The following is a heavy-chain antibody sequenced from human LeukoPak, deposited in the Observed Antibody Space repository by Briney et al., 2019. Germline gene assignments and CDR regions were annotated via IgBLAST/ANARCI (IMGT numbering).Heavy chain of an antibody. CDR3: ATDFIAAAGTDY. D-gene: IGHD6-13*01. J-gene: IGHJ4*02. CDR1: GFTFSSYA. CDR2: ISYDGSNK. V-gene: IGHV3-30-3*01. Sequence: PGGSLRLSCAASGFTFSSYAMHWVRQDPGKGLEWVAVISYDGSNKYYADSVKGRFTISRDNSKNTLYLQMNSLRAEDTAVYYCATDFIAAAGTDYWGQGTLVTVSS.